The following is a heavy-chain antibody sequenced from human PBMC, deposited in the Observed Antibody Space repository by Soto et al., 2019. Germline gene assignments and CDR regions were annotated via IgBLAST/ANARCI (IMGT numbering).Heavy chain of an antibody. CDR2: ISGSGGST. Sequence: GGSLSLSCAASGFTFSSYAMSWVRQAPGKGLEWVSAISGSGGSTYYADSVKGRFTIFRDNSKNTLYLQMNSLRAEDTAVYYCAKNYYDSSGYHDDAFDIWGQGTMVTVSS. J-gene: IGHJ3*02. V-gene: IGHV3-23*01. D-gene: IGHD3-22*01. CDR3: AKNYYDSSGYHDDAFDI. CDR1: GFTFSSYA.